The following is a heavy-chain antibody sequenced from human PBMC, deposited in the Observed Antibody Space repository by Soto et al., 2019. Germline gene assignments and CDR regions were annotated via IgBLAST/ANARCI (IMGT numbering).Heavy chain of an antibody. Sequence: SVKVSCKASRGTFSGYAFSWVRQASGQGLEWMGGIIPIFGTANYAQKSQGRVTITADESTSTAYMELRSLRSDDTAVYYCARGPQRGWFGEGYYYYGMDVWGQGTTVTVSS. CDR2: IIPIFGTA. J-gene: IGHJ6*02. CDR1: RGTFSGYA. D-gene: IGHD3-10*01. V-gene: IGHV1-69*13. CDR3: ARGPQRGWFGEGYYYYGMDV.